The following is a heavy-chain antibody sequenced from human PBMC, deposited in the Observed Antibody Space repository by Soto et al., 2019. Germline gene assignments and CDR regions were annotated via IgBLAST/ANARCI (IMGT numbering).Heavy chain of an antibody. J-gene: IGHJ4*02. CDR1: GGTFSSYA. D-gene: IGHD6-13*01. CDR3: ARGILPDSSSWYGTPQD. V-gene: IGHV1-69*01. Sequence: QVQLVQSGAEVKKPGSSVKVSCKASGGTFSSYAISWVRQAPGQGLEWMGGIIPIFGTANYAQKFQGRVTITADESTSTAYMELSSLRSEDTAVYYCARGILPDSSSWYGTPQDWGQGTLVTVSS. CDR2: IIPIFGTA.